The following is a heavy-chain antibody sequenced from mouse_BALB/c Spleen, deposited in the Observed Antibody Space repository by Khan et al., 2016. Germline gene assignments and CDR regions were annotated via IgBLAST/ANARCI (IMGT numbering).Heavy chain of an antibody. CDR3: ARYDGYYFDY. J-gene: IGHJ2*01. Sequence: VQLKESGPSLVKPSQTLSLTCSVTGDSITSGYWNWTRKFPGIKLEYMGYINNSGTTYSNPSLKSRISITRDTSKNQYYLQLNSVTTEDTATYYCARYDGYYFDYWGQGTTLTVSS. V-gene: IGHV3-8*02. CDR1: GDSITSGY. D-gene: IGHD2-3*01. CDR2: INNSGTT.